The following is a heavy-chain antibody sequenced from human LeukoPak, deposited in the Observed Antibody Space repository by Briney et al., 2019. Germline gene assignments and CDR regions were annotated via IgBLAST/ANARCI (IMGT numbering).Heavy chain of an antibody. CDR2: IRGGGET. V-gene: IGHV3-23*01. D-gene: IGHD3-3*01. CDR1: GLSFTNYS. CDR3: AKANWVSSAVGVW. J-gene: IGHJ4*02. Sequence: GESVRLFCAASGLSFTNYSMSWVRQPPARGPEWDSRIRGGGETFYAHSLKGRFTLTRDDAGKTVYFELNHVRVDDTAICYCAKANWVSSAVGVWWGQGTQVTVS.